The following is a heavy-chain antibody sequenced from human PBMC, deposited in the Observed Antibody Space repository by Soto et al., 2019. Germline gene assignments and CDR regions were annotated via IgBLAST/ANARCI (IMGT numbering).Heavy chain of an antibody. CDR1: GGSISSGGYY. D-gene: IGHD2-15*01. CDR2: IYYSGST. V-gene: IGHV4-31*03. J-gene: IGHJ6*03. CDR3: AREMVATSPIETSYMDV. Sequence: ASETLSLTCTVSGGSISSGGYYWSWIRQHPGKGLEWIGYIYYSGSTYYNPSLKSRVTISVDTSKNQFSLKLSSVTAADTAVYYCAREMVATSPIETSYMDVWGKGTTVTVSS.